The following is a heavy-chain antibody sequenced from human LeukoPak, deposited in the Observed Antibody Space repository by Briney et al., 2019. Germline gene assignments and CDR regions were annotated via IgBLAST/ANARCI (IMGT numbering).Heavy chain of an antibody. CDR1: GGSIRSADLY. J-gene: IGHJ4*02. Sequence: SQTLSLTCAVSGGSIRSADLYWSWIRQHPGKGLEWIGFIYYSGSAYYNPSLKSRVSISIDTSKNQFSLTLNSVTAADTVVYYCERGSDFFDYWGQGTLVTVSS. V-gene: IGHV4-31*11. CDR2: IYYSGSA. CDR3: ERGSDFFDY.